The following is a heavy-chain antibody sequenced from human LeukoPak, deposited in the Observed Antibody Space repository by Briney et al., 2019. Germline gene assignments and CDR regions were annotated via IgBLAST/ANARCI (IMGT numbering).Heavy chain of an antibody. Sequence: GGSLRLSCAVSGFTFTSYWMSWVRQAPGKGLEWVSVIYSGGDTYYADSVKGRFTISRDNSKNTLFLQMNSLRAEDTAVYYCAREDSPGAFDIWGQGTMVTVSS. J-gene: IGHJ3*02. CDR1: GFTFTSYW. CDR3: AREDSPGAFDI. CDR2: IYSGGDT. D-gene: IGHD2-15*01. V-gene: IGHV3-53*01.